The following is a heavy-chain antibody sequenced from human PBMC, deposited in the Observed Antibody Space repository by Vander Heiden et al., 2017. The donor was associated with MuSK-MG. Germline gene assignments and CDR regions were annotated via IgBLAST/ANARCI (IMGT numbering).Heavy chain of an antibody. CDR3: ARRGGGIAAAGLYNWFDP. CDR1: GYSFTSYW. CDR2: IDPSDSYT. J-gene: IGHJ5*02. Sequence: EVKKPGESLRISCKDSGYSFTSYWISWVRQMPGLGLEWIGRIDPSDSYTNYSPSFQGHVTITADKSISTAYLQWSSLKASDTAMYYCARRGGGIAAAGLYNWFDPWGQGTLVTVSS. D-gene: IGHD6-13*01. V-gene: IGHV5-10-1*01.